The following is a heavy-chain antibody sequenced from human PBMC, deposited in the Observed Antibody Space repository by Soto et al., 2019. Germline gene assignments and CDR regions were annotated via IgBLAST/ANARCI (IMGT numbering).Heavy chain of an antibody. CDR2: ISAYNGNT. J-gene: IGHJ3*02. D-gene: IGHD2-2*01. V-gene: IGHV1-18*01. Sequence: ASVKVSCKASGYTFTSYGISWVRQAPGQGLEWMGWISAYNGNTNYAQKLQGRVTMTTDTSTSTAYMELRSLRSDDTAVYYCASTRTRLGYCSSTSCYANAFDIWGQGTMVT. CDR1: GYTFTSYG. CDR3: ASTRTRLGYCSSTSCYANAFDI.